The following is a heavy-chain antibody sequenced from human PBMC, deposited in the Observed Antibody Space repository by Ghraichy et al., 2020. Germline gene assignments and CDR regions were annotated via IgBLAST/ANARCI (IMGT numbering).Heavy chain of an antibody. V-gene: IGHV4-4*02. CDR1: GDSISSNNW. Sequence: SETLSITCAVSGDSISSNNWWNWLRQSPGKGLEWIGEIYHGGTTNYNPSLRGRVSMSLDKSTNQFSLTVISVVAADTAVYYCAKKSWGSAPRGFDSWGQGTLVTVSS. CDR2: IYHGGTT. J-gene: IGHJ4*02. D-gene: IGHD7-27*01. CDR3: AKKSWGSAPRGFDS.